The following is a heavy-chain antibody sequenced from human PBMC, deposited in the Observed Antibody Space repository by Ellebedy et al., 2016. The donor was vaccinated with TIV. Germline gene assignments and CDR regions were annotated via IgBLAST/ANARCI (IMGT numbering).Heavy chain of an antibody. CDR1: GYTFTSYG. J-gene: IGHJ4*02. Sequence: AASVKVSCKASGYTFTSYGISWVRQAPGQGLEWMGWISTYNGITNYAQKLQGRVTMTTDTSTSTAYMELRSLRYEDTAVYYCARAESGGYAWDYWGQGTLVTVSS. CDR2: ISTYNGIT. CDR3: ARAESGGYAWDY. V-gene: IGHV1-18*01. D-gene: IGHD5-12*01.